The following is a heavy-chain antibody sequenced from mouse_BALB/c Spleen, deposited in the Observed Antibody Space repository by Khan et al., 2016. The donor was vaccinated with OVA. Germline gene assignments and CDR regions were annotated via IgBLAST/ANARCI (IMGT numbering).Heavy chain of an antibody. D-gene: IGHD2-3*01. CDR2: ISSSGST. CDR1: GYSITSDYA. J-gene: IGHJ4*01. V-gene: IGHV3-2*02. CDR3: ARDGSRYNYAMDY. Sequence: VQLQQPGPGLVKPSQSLSLTCTVTGYSITSDYAWNWIRQFPGNKLEWMGYISSSGSTNYNPALKSRISITRDTSKNQFFLQLNSVTTKDTATYYCARDGSRYNYAMDYWGQGTSVTVSS.